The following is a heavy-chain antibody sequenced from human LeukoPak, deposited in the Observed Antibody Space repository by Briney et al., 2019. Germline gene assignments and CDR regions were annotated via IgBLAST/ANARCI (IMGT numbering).Heavy chain of an antibody. D-gene: IGHD6-6*01. V-gene: IGHV1-46*03. J-gene: IGHJ5*02. Sequence: ASVKVSCKASGYTFTSYYMHWVRQAPGQGLEGMGIINPSGGSTNYAQKFQGRVTMTRDTSTSTVYMELSSLRPEDTAVYFCARDRNLEYSSSSGRFDPWGQGTLVTVSS. CDR2: INPSGGST. CDR3: ARDRNLEYSSSSGRFDP. CDR1: GYTFTSYY.